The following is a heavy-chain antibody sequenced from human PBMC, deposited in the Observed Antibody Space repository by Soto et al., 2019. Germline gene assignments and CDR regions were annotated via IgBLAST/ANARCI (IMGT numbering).Heavy chain of an antibody. CDR3: PREGHGDWFDP. CDR2: ISDDGTNK. V-gene: IGHV3-30-3*01. D-gene: IGHD3-10*01. J-gene: IGHJ5*02. CDR1: GFTFSTYA. Sequence: QVHLVESGGGVVQPGSSLRLSCAASGFTFSTYAMHWVRQAPGKGLEWVATISDDGTNKYYADSVKGRFTISRDKTKDTLDLQMNSLRAEDTAVYYCPREGHGDWFDPWGQGTRVTVSS.